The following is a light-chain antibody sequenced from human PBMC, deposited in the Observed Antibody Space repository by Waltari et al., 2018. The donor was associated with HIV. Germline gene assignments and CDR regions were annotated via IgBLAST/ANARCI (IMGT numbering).Light chain of an antibody. CDR3: AAWDDSLNGYAV. Sequence: QSVLTQPPSASGTPGQRFTISSSRSRSSIRSNTENWYQQLPGTAPILLIYSNNQRPSGVPDRFSGSKSGTSASLAISGLQSEDEANYYCAAWDDSLNGYAVFGGGTKLTVL. J-gene: IGLJ2*01. CDR2: SNN. V-gene: IGLV1-44*01. CDR1: RSSIRSNT.